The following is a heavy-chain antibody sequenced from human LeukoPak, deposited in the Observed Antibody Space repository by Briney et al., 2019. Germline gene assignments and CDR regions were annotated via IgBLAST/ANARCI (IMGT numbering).Heavy chain of an antibody. CDR1: GFSFSSSG. D-gene: IGHD1-7*01. V-gene: IGHV3-30*02. J-gene: IGHJ5*02. CDR3: AKSSAGITWFDP. Sequence: GGSLRLSCAASGFSFSSSGMHWVRQAPGKGPEWVAFTRFDDSYKAYGNSVKGRFTISRDNSKNTLYLQMDSLRSDDTAVYYCAKSSAGITWFDPWGQGTLVIVSS. CDR2: TRFDDSYK.